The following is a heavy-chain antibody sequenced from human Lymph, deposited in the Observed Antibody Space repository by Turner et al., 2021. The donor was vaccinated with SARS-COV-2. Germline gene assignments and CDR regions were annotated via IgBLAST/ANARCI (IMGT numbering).Heavy chain of an antibody. J-gene: IGHJ6*02. D-gene: IGHD2-15*01. CDR2: IWYDGSNK. Sequence: QVWLVESGGGVVQPGRSLSPSCAASGFTFSSHGMPWVRQEAGKGLEGVAVIWYDGSNKDYADSGKGRFTISRDNSKNTLYLQMNSLRAEDTDVYNWAREGDALAGGMDVWGQGTTVTVSS. CDR1: GFTFSSHG. CDR3: AREGDALAGGMDV. V-gene: IGHV3-33*01.